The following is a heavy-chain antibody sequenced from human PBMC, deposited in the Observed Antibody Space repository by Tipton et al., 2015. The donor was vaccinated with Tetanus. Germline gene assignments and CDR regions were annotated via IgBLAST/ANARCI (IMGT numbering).Heavy chain of an antibody. D-gene: IGHD5-18*01. Sequence: QLVQSGAEVKKPGASVKVSCKASGYTFTDYYMHWVRQAPGQGLEWMGRINPNSGGTNSAQKFQGRVTMARDTSISTAYMELSRLRSDDTAVYYCAKDQLWLLGGNQWGQGTLVTVSS. CDR3: AKDQLWLLGGNQ. CDR2: INPNSGGT. V-gene: IGHV1-2*06. J-gene: IGHJ4*02. CDR1: GYTFTDYY.